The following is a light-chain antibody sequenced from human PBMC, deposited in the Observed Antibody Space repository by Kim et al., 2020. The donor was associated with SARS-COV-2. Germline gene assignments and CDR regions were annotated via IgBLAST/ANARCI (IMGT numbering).Light chain of an antibody. J-gene: IGKJ1*01. CDR2: GAS. CDR1: QSVSSSY. V-gene: IGKV3-20*01. Sequence: DIVLTQSPGTLSLSPGERATPSCRASQSVSSSYLVWYQQKPGQAPRLLIYGASSRATGIPDRFSGSGSGTDFTLTISRLEPEDFAVYYCQQFGSSHWTFGQGTKVDIK. CDR3: QQFGSSHWT.